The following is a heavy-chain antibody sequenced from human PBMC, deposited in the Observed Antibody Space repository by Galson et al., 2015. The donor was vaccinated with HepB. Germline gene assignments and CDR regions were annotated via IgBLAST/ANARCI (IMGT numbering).Heavy chain of an antibody. V-gene: IGHV3-30-3*01. CDR2: ISYDGSNK. Sequence: SLRLSCAASGFTFSSYAMHWVRQAPGKGLEWVAVISYDGSNKYYADSVKGRFTISRDNSKNTLYLQMNSLRAEDTAVYYCARDAGVARWFDPWGQGTLVTVSS. CDR3: ARDAGVARWFDP. D-gene: IGHD5-12*01. CDR1: GFTFSSYA. J-gene: IGHJ5*02.